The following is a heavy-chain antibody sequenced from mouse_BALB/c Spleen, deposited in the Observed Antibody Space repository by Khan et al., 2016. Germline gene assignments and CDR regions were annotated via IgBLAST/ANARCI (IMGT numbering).Heavy chain of an antibody. Sequence: EVQLVESGPGLVKPSLSLSLTCTVTGYSITSDYAWNWIRQFPGNKLEWMGYISYSGSTSYNPSLKSRISITRDTSNNQFFLQLNSVTSEDTATDCCARSDYGSKDAMDYWGQGTSVTVSS. V-gene: IGHV3-2*02. J-gene: IGHJ4*01. CDR1: GYSITSDYA. CDR3: ARSDYGSKDAMDY. D-gene: IGHD1-1*01. CDR2: ISYSGST.